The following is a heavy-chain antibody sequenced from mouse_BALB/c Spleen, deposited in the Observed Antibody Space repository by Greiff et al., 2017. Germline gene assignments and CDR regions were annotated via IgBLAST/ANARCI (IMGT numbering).Heavy chain of an antibody. D-gene: IGHD2-1*01. Sequence: EVQGVESGGGLVKPGGSLKLSCAASGFPFSSYGMSWVRQTPDKRLELVATINSNGGSTYYPDSVKGRFTISRDNAKNTLYLQMSSLKSEDTAMYYCARDGNYVRFDYWGQGTTLTVSS. J-gene: IGHJ2*01. CDR3: ARDGNYVRFDY. V-gene: IGHV5-6-3*01. CDR2: INSNGGST. CDR1: GFPFSSYG.